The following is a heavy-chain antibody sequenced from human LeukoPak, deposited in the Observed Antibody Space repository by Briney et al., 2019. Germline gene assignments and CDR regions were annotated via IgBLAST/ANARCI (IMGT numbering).Heavy chain of an antibody. J-gene: IGHJ4*02. D-gene: IGHD2-2*01. V-gene: IGHV3-30*03. CDR3: ARGYCSSTSCYRTDY. Sequence: GRSLRLSCAASGFTFSSYGMHWVRQAPGKGLEWVAVISYDGSNKYYADSVKGRFTISRDNSKNTLYLQMNSLRAEDTAVYYCARGYCSSTSCYRTDYWGQGTLVTVSS. CDR1: GFTFSSYG. CDR2: ISYDGSNK.